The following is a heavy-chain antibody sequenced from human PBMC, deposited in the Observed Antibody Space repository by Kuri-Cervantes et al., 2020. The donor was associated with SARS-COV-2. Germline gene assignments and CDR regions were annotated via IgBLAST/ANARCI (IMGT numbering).Heavy chain of an antibody. Sequence: SETLSLTCAVSGYSISSGYYWGWIRQPPGKGLEWIGSIYHSGSTYYNPSLKSRVTMSVDTSKNQFSLKLSSVTAADTAVYYCARADSGIDYWGQGTLVTVSS. D-gene: IGHD3/OR15-3a*01. J-gene: IGHJ4*02. CDR2: IYHSGST. CDR1: GYSISSGYY. V-gene: IGHV4-38-2*01. CDR3: ARADSGIDY.